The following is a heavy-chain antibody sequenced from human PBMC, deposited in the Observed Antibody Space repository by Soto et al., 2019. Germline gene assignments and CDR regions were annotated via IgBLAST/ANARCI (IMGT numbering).Heavy chain of an antibody. D-gene: IGHD6-13*01. Sequence: PSETLSLTCSVSGGSMDSHYWSWIRQPAGKGLEWIGHIYSGGSTNYNPSLKSRVTMSVDTSKNQFSLRLISVTAADTAVYYCARDQGVAEAGITCLDPWGQGSMVTVYS. CDR2: IYSGGST. CDR3: ARDQGVAEAGITCLDP. V-gene: IGHV4-4*07. J-gene: IGHJ5*02. CDR1: GGSMDSHY.